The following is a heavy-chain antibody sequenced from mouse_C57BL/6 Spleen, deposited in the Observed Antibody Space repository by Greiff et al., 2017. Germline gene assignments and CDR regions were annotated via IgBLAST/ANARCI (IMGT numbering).Heavy chain of an antibody. V-gene: IGHV3-6*01. CDR2: ISYDGSN. D-gene: IGHD2-3*01. Sequence: EVQVVESGPGLVKPSQSLSLTCSVTGYSITSGYYWNWIRQFPGNKLEWMGYISYDGSNNYNPSLKNRISITRDTSKNQFFLKLKSVTTEDTATYYCARGVYDGTPMGWGTGTTVTVSS. J-gene: IGHJ1*03. CDR3: ARGVYDGTPMG. CDR1: GYSITSGYY.